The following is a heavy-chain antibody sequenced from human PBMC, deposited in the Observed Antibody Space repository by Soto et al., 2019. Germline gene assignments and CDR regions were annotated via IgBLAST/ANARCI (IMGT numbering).Heavy chain of an antibody. CDR3: ARRASTATTNWGAFDV. CDR1: GFAFNNYV. V-gene: IGHV3-23*01. D-gene: IGHD1-7*01. J-gene: IGHJ3*01. Sequence: EVQLLESGGGLVQPGGSLRLSCAASGFAFNNYVMNWVRQAPGKGLEWVSTISYSAEKTHYADSVKGRFTISRDNSRDTLFLKLNSRRAADSAVSYCARRASTATTNWGAFDVWGQGTMVTVSS. CDR2: ISYSAEKT.